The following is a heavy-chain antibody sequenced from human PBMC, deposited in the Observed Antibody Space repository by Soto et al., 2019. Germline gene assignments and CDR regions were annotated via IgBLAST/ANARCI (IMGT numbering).Heavy chain of an antibody. CDR2: IKEEGSEK. V-gene: IGHV3-7*03. Sequence: PGWSLRLSCAASGFTFSTYWMSWVRQAPGKGLEWVANIKEEGSEKYYVDSVKGRFTISRDNAKNSLYLQMNSLRAEDTAVYYCARGVDCINGVCYNGTGHWFDTWGQGTLFTVSS. CDR1: GFTFSTYW. CDR3: ARGVDCINGVCYNGTGHWFDT. J-gene: IGHJ5*02. D-gene: IGHD2-8*01.